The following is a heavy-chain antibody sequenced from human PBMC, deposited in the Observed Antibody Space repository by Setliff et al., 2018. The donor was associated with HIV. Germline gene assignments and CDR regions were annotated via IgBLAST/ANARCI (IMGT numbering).Heavy chain of an antibody. CDR1: GFSLSTSGVG. J-gene: IGHJ4*02. CDR3: VHRPPYGDYFAYYFDY. V-gene: IGHV2-5*01. CDR2: IYWNDDK. D-gene: IGHD4-17*01. Sequence: SGPTLVNPTQTLTLTCTFSGFSLSTSGVGVGWIRQPPGKALEWLALIYWNDDKRYSPSLKSRLTITKDTSKNQVVLTMTNMDPVDTATYYCVHRPPYGDYFAYYFDYWGQGTLVTVSS.